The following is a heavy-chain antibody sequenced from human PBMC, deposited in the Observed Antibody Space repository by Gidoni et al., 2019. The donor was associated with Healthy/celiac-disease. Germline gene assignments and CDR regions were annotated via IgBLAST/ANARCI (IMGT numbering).Heavy chain of an antibody. D-gene: IGHD3-10*01. V-gene: IGHV4-34*01. Sequence: QVQLQQWGAGLLKPSETLSLTCAVYGGSFSGYYCSWIRQPPGKGLEWIGEINHSGSTNYNPSLKSRVTISVDTSKNQFSLKLSSVTAADTAVYYCARGHMVRVQRAFDIWGQGTMVTVSS. J-gene: IGHJ3*02. CDR2: INHSGST. CDR1: GGSFSGYY. CDR3: ARGHMVRVQRAFDI.